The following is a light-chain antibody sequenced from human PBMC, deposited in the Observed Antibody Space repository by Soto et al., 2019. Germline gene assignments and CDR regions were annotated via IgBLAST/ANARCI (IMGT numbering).Light chain of an antibody. CDR3: QQRSNWPLT. CDR2: GAS. CDR1: QSISDT. J-gene: IGKJ4*01. Sequence: EIVMTQSPATLSVSPGGRATLSCRASQSISDTLAWYQQKPGQAPRLLIYGASTRAPGFPARFSGSGSGTDFTLTISSLEPEDFAVYYCQQRSNWPLTFGGGTKVDIK. V-gene: IGKV3-15*01.